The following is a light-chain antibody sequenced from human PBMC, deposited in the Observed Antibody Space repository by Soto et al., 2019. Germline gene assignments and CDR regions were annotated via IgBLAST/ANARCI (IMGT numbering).Light chain of an antibody. CDR3: QQYNSYPVA. CDR1: QSISSW. Sequence: DIQMTQSPSTLSASVGDRVTITCRASQSISSWLAWYQQKPGKAPKLLIYDASSLESGVPSRFSGSGSGTEFTLTISSLQPDDFATYYCQQYNSYPVAFGQVTKVEIK. CDR2: DAS. V-gene: IGKV1-5*01. J-gene: IGKJ1*01.